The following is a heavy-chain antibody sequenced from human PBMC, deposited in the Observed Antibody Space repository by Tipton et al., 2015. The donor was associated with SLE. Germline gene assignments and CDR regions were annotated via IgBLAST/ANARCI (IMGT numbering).Heavy chain of an antibody. V-gene: IGHV4-39*07. J-gene: IGHJ3*02. Sequence: TLSLTCTASGGSISSSSYYWGWIRQPPGKGPEWIGSSYYSGSTYYNPSLKRRVTISVDTSKNQFSLKLSSVTAADTAVYYCARAPHIAFAFDIWGQGTMVTVSS. D-gene: IGHD2-21*01. CDR2: SYYSGST. CDR3: ARAPHIAFAFDI. CDR1: GGSISSSSYY.